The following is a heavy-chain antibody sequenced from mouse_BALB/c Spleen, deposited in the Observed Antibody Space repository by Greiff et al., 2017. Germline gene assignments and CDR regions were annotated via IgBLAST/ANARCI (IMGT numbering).Heavy chain of an antibody. CDR3: ARGDYYGSSWYFDV. J-gene: IGHJ1*01. V-gene: IGHV1-7*01. CDR2: INPSTGYT. D-gene: IGHD1-1*01. Sequence: VQGVESGADLAKPGASVKMSCKASGYTFTSYWMHWVNQRPGQGLEWIGYINPSTGYTEYNQKFKDKATLTADKSSSTAYMQLSSLTSEDSAVYYCARGDYYGSSWYFDVWGAGTTVTVSS. CDR1: GYTFTSYW.